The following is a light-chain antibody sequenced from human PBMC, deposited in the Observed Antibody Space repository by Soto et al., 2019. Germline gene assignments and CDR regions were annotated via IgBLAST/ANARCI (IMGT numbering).Light chain of an antibody. Sequence: TQSPGTLSLSPWERATLSCRASQSVRAYLAWYQQKPGQAPRLLIYDASNRATGIPARFSGSGSGTDFTLTISSLEPEDFAVYYCQQRSSWPLTFGGGTKVDIK. CDR2: DAS. J-gene: IGKJ4*01. CDR3: QQRSSWPLT. CDR1: QSVRAY. V-gene: IGKV3-11*01.